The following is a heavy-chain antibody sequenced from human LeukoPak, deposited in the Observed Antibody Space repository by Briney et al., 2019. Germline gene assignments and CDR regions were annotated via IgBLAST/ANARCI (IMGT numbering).Heavy chain of an antibody. V-gene: IGHV4-61*02. D-gene: IGHD3-10*01. CDR1: GGSISSGSYY. CDR3: ARDRRAPSGSYGLDY. CDR2: IYTSGST. Sequence: SQTLSLTCTVSGGSISSGSYYWSWIRQPAGKGLEWIGRIYTSGSTNYNPSLKSRVTISVDTSKNQFSLKLSSVTAADTAVYYCARDRRAPSGSYGLDYWGQGTLVTVSS. J-gene: IGHJ4*02.